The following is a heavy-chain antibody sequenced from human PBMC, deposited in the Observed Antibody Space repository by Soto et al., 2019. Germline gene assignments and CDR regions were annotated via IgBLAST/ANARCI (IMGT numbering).Heavy chain of an antibody. CDR2: ISFDGTNK. Sequence: QVQLVESGGGVVQPGKSLRLSCITSGFSFTTYGMHWVRQAPGKGLEWMAVISFDGTNKLYADSVKGRFTISRDNSKNTMYLQMNRLRAEDTAMYYCAKDQGITTSDYYYYGMDVWGQGTTVTVS. V-gene: IGHV3-30*18. CDR3: AKDQGITTSDYYYYGMDV. CDR1: GFSFTTYG. J-gene: IGHJ6*02. D-gene: IGHD3-10*01.